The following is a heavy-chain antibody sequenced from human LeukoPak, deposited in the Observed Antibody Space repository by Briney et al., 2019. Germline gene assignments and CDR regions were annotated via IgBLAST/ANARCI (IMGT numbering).Heavy chain of an antibody. Sequence: SETLSLTCAVYGGSFSGYYWSWIRQPPGKGLEWIGEINHSGSTNYNPSLKSRVTISVDTSKNQFSLKLSSVTAADTAVYYCAIAGEGYYYYYYMDVWGKGTTVTVSS. V-gene: IGHV4-34*01. CDR3: AIAGEGYYYYYYMDV. CDR2: INHSGST. J-gene: IGHJ6*03. CDR1: GGSFSGYY. D-gene: IGHD7-27*01.